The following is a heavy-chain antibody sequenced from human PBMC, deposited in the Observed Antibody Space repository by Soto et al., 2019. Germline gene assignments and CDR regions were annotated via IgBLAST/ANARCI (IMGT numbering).Heavy chain of an antibody. D-gene: IGHD6-19*01. V-gene: IGHV4-59*01. Sequence: SETLSLTCTVSGGSISSYYWSWIRQPPGKGLEWIGYIYYSGSTNYNPSLKSRVTISVDTSKNQFSLKLSSVTAADTAVYYCARLSGWFDYWGQGTLVTVSS. CDR2: IYYSGST. CDR3: ARLSGWFDY. CDR1: GGSISSYY. J-gene: IGHJ4*02.